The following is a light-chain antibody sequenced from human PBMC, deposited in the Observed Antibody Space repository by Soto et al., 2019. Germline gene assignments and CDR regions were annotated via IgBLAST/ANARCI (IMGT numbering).Light chain of an antibody. CDR1: QSISSN. CDR3: QQYNTWRQIT. J-gene: IGKJ5*01. CDR2: GAS. V-gene: IGKV3-15*01. Sequence: EIVMTQSPATLSVSPGERATLSCRASQSISSNVCWYQQRPGQAPRLLIYGASTRATGIPARFSGSGSGTEFTLTISSLDSEDSAVYYCQQYNTWRQITFGQGTRLEIK.